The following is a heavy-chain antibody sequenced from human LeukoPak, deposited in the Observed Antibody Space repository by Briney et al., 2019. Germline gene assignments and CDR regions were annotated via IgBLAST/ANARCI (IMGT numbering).Heavy chain of an antibody. CDR3: ARETGGDRRFDY. CDR1: GYTFTSYY. Sequence: ASVKVPCKASGYTFTSYYMHWVRQAPGQGLEWMGIVNPSSGRTTYAQKFQGRVTMTRDTSTSTVYMELSSLRSEDTAVYYCARETGGDRRFDYWGQGTLVTVSS. V-gene: IGHV1-46*01. CDR2: VNPSSGRT. J-gene: IGHJ4*02. D-gene: IGHD7-27*01.